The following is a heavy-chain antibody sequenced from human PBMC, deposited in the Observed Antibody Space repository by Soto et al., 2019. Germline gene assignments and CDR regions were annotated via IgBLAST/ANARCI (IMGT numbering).Heavy chain of an antibody. CDR2: ISAYNGNT. CDR3: ARGPMHVLGLGELSLYPLYFDY. Sequence: GASGKVSCKASCFTLTSYGISWGRPAPGQRLEGMGWISAYNGNTNYAQKLQGRVTMTTDTSTSTAYMELRSLRSDDTAVYYCARGPMHVLGLGELSLYPLYFDYWGQGTLVTVSS. D-gene: IGHD3-16*02. J-gene: IGHJ4*02. V-gene: IGHV1-18*01. CDR1: CFTLTSYG.